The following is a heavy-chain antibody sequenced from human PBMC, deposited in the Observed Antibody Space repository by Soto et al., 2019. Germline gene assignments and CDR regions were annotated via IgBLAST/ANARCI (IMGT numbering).Heavy chain of an antibody. J-gene: IGHJ4*02. CDR1: GGSFSTSNYY. D-gene: IGHD2-21*01. V-gene: IGHV4-39*01. CDR2: IYDGGST. Sequence: PSETLSLTCTVSGGSFSTSNYYWVWIRQPPGKGLEWIGSIYDGGSTYYNPSLQSRVTISGDASKNQFSLKLSSVAATDTAVYYCARPHLAVIPLWAQGTLVTVSA. CDR3: ARPHLAVIPL.